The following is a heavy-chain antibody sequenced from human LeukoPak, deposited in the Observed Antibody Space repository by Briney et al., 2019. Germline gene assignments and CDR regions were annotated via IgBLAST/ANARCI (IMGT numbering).Heavy chain of an antibody. CDR1: GYTFTSYD. J-gene: IGHJ4*02. CDR2: MNPNSGNT. D-gene: IGHD1-26*01. V-gene: IGHV1-8*01. Sequence: ASVKVSCKASGYTFTSYDINWVRQATGQGLEWMGWMNPNSGNTGYAQKFQGRVTMTRNTSISTAYMELSSLRSEDTAVYYCARGRQVGGSYYFDYWGQGTLVTVSS. CDR3: ARGRQVGGSYYFDY.